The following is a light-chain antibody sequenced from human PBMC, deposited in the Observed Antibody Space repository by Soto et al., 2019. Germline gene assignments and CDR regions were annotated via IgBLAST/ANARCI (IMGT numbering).Light chain of an antibody. J-gene: IGKJ4*01. CDR2: GAS. CDR3: QQRSNWPLT. V-gene: IGKV3-15*01. CDR1: QSIGGN. Sequence: EIVMTQSPATLSVSPGERATLSCRASQSIGGNLAWYQQRPGQAPRLLIYGASTRATGIPARFSGSGSGTEFTLTIRSLQSEDFAVYYCQQRSNWPLTFGGGTKVDIK.